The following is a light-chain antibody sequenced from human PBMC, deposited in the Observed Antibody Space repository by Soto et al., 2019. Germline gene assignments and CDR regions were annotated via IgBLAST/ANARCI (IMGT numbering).Light chain of an antibody. CDR2: GAS. CDR1: QSVMSNY. Sequence: EVVLTQSPGSLSLSPGERATLSCRASQSVMSNYLSWYQQKPGQPPRLLIYGASSRATGIPDRFSGSGSGTDFTLTISRLEPEDFAVYYCQQFGASLRWTFGQGTKVDIK. V-gene: IGKV3-20*01. J-gene: IGKJ1*01. CDR3: QQFGASLRWT.